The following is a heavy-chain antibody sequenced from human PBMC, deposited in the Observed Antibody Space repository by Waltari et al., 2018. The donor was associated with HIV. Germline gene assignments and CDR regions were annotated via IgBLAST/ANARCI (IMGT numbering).Heavy chain of an antibody. Sequence: EVQLLESGGGLVQPGGSLRLSCAASGFTFSSYAMSWVRQAPGKGLEWVSAIRGSGGITYYADSVKGRFTISRDNSKNTLYLQMNSLRAEDTAVYYCAKDKGVGATIFDYWGQGTLVTVSS. CDR1: GFTFSSYA. CDR3: AKDKGVGATIFDY. V-gene: IGHV3-23*01. CDR2: IRGSGGIT. D-gene: IGHD1-26*01. J-gene: IGHJ4*02.